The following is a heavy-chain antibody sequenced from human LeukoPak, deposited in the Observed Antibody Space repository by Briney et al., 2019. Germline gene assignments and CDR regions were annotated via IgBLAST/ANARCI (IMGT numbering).Heavy chain of an antibody. J-gene: IGHJ4*02. CDR3: ARGRPHGNDY. CDR2: IASDGSST. CDR1: GFTFSSYW. D-gene: IGHD4-23*01. V-gene: IGHV3-74*01. Sequence: GSLRLSCAASGFTFSSYWMNWVRQAPGKGLVWVSRIASDGSSTAYADSVKGRFSISRDNAKNTLYLQMNSLRVEDTAVYYCARGRPHGNDYWGQGTLVTVSS.